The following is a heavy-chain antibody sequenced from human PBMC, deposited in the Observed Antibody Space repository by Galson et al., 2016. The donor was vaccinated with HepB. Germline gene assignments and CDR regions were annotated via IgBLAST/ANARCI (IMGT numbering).Heavy chain of an antibody. V-gene: IGHV4-39*07. Sequence: SETLSLTCTVSAISRGDYHWAFIRQPPGKGLEWIGSVSNSGDTYYNPSLKSRVTMSRDTSKNQFSVSLSSVTAADTAVYFCARVSFRTLGYWGQGTLVTVSS. CDR3: ARVSFRTLGY. CDR1: AISRGDYH. J-gene: IGHJ4*02. CDR2: VSNSGDT.